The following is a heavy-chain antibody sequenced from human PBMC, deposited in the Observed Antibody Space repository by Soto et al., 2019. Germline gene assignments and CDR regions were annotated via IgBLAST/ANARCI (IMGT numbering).Heavy chain of an antibody. CDR2: ISWNSGSI. Sequence: GGSLRLSCAASGFTFDAYAMHWVRQAPGKGLEWVSGISWNSGSIGYADSVKGRFTISRDNAKNSLYLQMNSLRAEDTALYYCAKDRYGDYSFDYWGQGTLVTVSS. J-gene: IGHJ4*02. V-gene: IGHV3-9*01. D-gene: IGHD4-17*01. CDR1: GFTFDAYA. CDR3: AKDRYGDYSFDY.